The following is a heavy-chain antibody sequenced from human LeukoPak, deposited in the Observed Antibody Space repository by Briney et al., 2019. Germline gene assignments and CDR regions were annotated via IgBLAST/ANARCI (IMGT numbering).Heavy chain of an antibody. CDR2: ISGSGASI. Sequence: PGGSLRLSCAPSGFTFSSYAMSGVPDAPGKGLEWVLVISGSGASIYYADSVKRRFTISRDNSKNTMYLKVTSLRAEDTAVYYCAKGAGAPIPYNWFDPWGQGTLVTVSS. CDR1: GFTFSSYA. J-gene: IGHJ5*02. CDR3: AKGAGAPIPYNWFDP. V-gene: IGHV3-23*01. D-gene: IGHD2-2*02.